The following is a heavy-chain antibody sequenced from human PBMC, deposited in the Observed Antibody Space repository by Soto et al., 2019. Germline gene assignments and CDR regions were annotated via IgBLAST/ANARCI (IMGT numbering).Heavy chain of an antibody. J-gene: IGHJ4*02. CDR1: GYTFTSYA. V-gene: IGHV1-3*01. Sequence: QVQLVQSGAEVKKPGASVKVSCKASGYTFTSYAIHWVRQAPGQRLEWMGWINAGNGNTKYSQKFQDRVTITRDTSASTSYMELSSLRSEDTAVYYCARDLGGWPDYWGQGTLVTVSS. D-gene: IGHD6-19*01. CDR2: INAGNGNT. CDR3: ARDLGGWPDY.